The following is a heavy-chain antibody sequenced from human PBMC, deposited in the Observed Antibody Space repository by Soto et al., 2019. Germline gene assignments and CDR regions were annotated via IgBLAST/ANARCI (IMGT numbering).Heavy chain of an antibody. CDR1: GFIFDDYA. D-gene: IGHD2-2*01. CDR2: ISWNSGTI. J-gene: IGHJ4*02. CDR3: TKGRSTSCFAPVDY. Sequence: EVQLVESGVGLVQPGRSQRLSCAASGFIFDDYAIHWVRQAPGKGLEWVSSISWNSGTIVYADSVKGRITTARDNAKNSLYLQMNSLRAVDTAFYYCTKGRSTSCFAPVDYWGQGTLVTVSS. V-gene: IGHV3-9*01.